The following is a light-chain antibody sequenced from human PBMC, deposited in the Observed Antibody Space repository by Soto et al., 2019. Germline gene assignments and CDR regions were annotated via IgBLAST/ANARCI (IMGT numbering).Light chain of an antibody. CDR1: QRISTW. CDR2: TTS. Sequence: LQMTQSPSTLPAFVGDRVTIPCRASQRISTWLAWYQQKQGKAPKGLIFTTSNLQNGVPSRFSDSGSGTECTLTITCLKQEDGATYDCLQQNTYTLTFGGGTKVDIK. J-gene: IGKJ4*01. CDR3: LQQNTYTLT. V-gene: IGKV1-5*01.